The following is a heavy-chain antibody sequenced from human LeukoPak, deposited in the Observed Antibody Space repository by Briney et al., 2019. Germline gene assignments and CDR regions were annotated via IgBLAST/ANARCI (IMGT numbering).Heavy chain of an antibody. V-gene: IGHV4-39*07. CDR3: ARAISDWNDPYFDY. CDR2: IYYSGST. Sequence: SETLSLTCTVSGGSISSYYWGWIRQPPGKGLEWIGSIYYSGSTYYNPSLKSRVTISVDTSKNQFSLKLSSVTAADTAVYYCARAISDWNDPYFDYWGQGTLVTVSS. D-gene: IGHD1-1*01. J-gene: IGHJ4*02. CDR1: GGSISSYY.